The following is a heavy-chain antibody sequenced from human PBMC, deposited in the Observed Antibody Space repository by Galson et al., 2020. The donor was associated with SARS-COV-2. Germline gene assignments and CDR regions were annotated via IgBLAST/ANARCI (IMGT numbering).Heavy chain of an antibody. CDR1: ARSLSSPY. CDR2: IHNSGST. V-gene: IGHV4-59*11. Sequence: SSETLSPTCTVSARSLSSPYWSWNRQPPGKGREWIGSIHNSGSTNYNPSLKSRVTISVDTSKNQFSLKRSSVTAADTAVYYCARGFDLGGQGTVVTVST. CDR3: ARGFDL. J-gene: IGHJ4*02.